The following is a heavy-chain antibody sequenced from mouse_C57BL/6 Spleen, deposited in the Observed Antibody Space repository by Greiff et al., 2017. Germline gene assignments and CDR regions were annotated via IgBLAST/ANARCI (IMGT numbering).Heavy chain of an antibody. V-gene: IGHV1-19*01. Sequence: EVQLVESGPVLVKPGASVKMSCKASGYTFTDYYMNWVKQSHGKSLEWIGVINPYNGGTSYNQKFKGKATLTVDKSSSTAYMELNSLTSEDSAVYYCARIITTVVADYWGQGTTLTVSS. CDR3: ARIITTVVADY. D-gene: IGHD1-1*01. CDR1: GYTFTDYY. CDR2: INPYNGGT. J-gene: IGHJ2*01.